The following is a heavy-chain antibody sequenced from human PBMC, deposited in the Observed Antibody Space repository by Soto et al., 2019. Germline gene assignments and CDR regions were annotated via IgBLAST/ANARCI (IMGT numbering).Heavy chain of an antibody. V-gene: IGHV3-23*05. CDR3: ASLQPIVSATEY. J-gene: IGHJ4*02. D-gene: IGHD3-16*02. CDR1: GFTFYTYA. Sequence: GGSLRLSCAASGFTFYTYALTWVRQAPGKGLEWVSAIDNSGRNTFYADSVKGRFTTSRDNSKNTLYLQMHSLSAEDTATYYCASLQPIVSATEYWGQGTLVTVSS. CDR2: IDNSGRNT.